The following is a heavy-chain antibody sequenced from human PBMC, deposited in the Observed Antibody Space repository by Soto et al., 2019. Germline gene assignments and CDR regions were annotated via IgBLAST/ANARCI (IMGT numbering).Heavy chain of an antibody. J-gene: IGHJ6*02. V-gene: IGHV5-51*01. CDR1: GYSFSNYW. CDR3: ARQNLPYQYGMEV. Sequence: GESLKISCKGSGYSFSNYWIVWVRQVPGKGLEWMGIIYPGDSETKYSPSFQGQVTISADKSISTAYVQWNSLKASDTAMYYCARQNLPYQYGMEVWGQGTTVTVSS. D-gene: IGHD2-2*01. CDR2: IYPGDSET.